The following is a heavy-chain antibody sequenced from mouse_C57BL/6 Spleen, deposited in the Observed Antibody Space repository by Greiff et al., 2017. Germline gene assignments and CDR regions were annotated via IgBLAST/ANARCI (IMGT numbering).Heavy chain of an antibody. CDR1: GYTFTSYW. Sequence: QVQLQQSGAELVKPGASVKLSCKASGYTFTSYWMHWVKQRPGRGLEWIGRIDPNRGGTKYNEKFKGKATLTVDKPSSTAYMQLSSLTSEDSAVYYCARERITTVVATGGAMDYWGQGTSVTVSS. CDR2: IDPNRGGT. D-gene: IGHD1-1*01. V-gene: IGHV1-72*01. CDR3: ARERITTVVATGGAMDY. J-gene: IGHJ4*01.